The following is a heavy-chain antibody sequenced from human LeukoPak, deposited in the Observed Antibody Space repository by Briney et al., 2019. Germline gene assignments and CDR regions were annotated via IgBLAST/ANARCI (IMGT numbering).Heavy chain of an antibody. D-gene: IGHD6-6*01. Sequence: QPGGSLRLSCVVSGFTFSTYWMHWVRQGPGKGLVWVSRIDSSGSDTLYADSVRGRFTVSRDNAKNTLFLQMNSLRVEDTAMYYCARVRSEYSSSSPPDYWGQGTLVTVSS. CDR2: IDSSGSDT. CDR1: GFTFSTYW. J-gene: IGHJ4*02. CDR3: ARVRSEYSSSSPPDY. V-gene: IGHV3-74*01.